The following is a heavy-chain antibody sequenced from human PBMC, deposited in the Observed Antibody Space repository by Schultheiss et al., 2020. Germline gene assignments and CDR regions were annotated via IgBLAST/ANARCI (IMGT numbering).Heavy chain of an antibody. CDR1: GGSISSGGYY. J-gene: IGHJ5*02. CDR2: IYYSGST. V-gene: IGHV4-31*11. CDR3: ARQSPSVLGWFDP. D-gene: IGHD3-10*02. Sequence: SETLSLTCAVSGGSISSGGYYWSWIRQHPGKGLEWIGYIYYSGSTYYNPSLKSRVTISVDTSKKQFSLKLSSVTAADTAVYFCARQSPSVLGWFDPWGQGTLVTVSS.